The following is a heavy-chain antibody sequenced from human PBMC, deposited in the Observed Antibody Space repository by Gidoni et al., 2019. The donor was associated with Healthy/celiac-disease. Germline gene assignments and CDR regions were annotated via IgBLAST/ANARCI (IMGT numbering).Heavy chain of an antibody. V-gene: IGHV3-13*05. Sequence: EVQLVESGGGLVQPGGSLRLSCAASGFTFSSYDMHWVRQATGKGLEWVSAIGTAGDPYYPGSVKGRFTISRENAKNSLYLQMNSLRAGDTAVYYCARAPRSHCGGDCYDWYFDLWGRGTLVTVSS. D-gene: IGHD2-21*02. J-gene: IGHJ2*01. CDR3: ARAPRSHCGGDCYDWYFDL. CDR1: GFTFSSYD. CDR2: IGTAGDP.